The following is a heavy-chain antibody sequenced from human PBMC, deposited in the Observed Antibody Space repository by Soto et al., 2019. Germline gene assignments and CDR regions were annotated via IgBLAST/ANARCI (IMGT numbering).Heavy chain of an antibody. CDR2: VRSKPNNYAT. Sequence: EVQLVESGGGLVQPGGSLKLSCAASGFTFSGSAMHWVRQASGKGLEWVGRVRSKPNNYATSYAAPVKGRFTISRDDSKNTAYLQMNSLKTEDTALYYCTSTWGRVATNAEATRTYDYWGQGTLVTVSS. CDR3: TSTWGRVATNAEATRTYDY. D-gene: IGHD5-12*01. V-gene: IGHV3-73*01. CDR1: GFTFSGSA. J-gene: IGHJ4*02.